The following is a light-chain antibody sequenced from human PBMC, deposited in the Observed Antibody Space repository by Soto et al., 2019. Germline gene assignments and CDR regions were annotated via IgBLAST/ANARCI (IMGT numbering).Light chain of an antibody. CDR1: QSVNSRF. V-gene: IGKV3-20*01. CDR3: QQYGDSPPNT. J-gene: IGKJ2*01. Sequence: EIVLTQSPGTLSLSPGESATLSCRASQSVNSRFLAWYQHKPGQAPRLLIYAASTRATGIPDRFSGSASGTDFSITISRLEPEDFAVYYCQQYGDSPPNTFGQGTKVDIK. CDR2: AAS.